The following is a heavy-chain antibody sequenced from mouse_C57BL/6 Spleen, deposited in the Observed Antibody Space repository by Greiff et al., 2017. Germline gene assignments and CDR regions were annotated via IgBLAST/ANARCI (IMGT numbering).Heavy chain of an antibody. J-gene: IGHJ3*01. D-gene: IGHD2-3*01. CDR1: GYAFTNYL. V-gene: IGHV1-54*01. CDR2: INPGSGGT. CDR3: ARNDGYYEGFAY. Sequence: VKLQESGAELVRPGTSVKVSCKASGYAFTNYLIEWVKQRPGQGLEWIGVINPGSGGTNYNEKFKGKATLTADKSSSTAYMQLSSLTSEDSAVYFCARNDGYYEGFAYRGQGTLVTVSA.